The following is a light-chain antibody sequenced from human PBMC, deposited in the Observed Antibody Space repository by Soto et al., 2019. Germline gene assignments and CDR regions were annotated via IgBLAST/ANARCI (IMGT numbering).Light chain of an antibody. Sequence: DIQMTQSPSSVSASVGDRVTITCRAGQGIGSWLAWYQQKPGKAPQLLIYAASSLQSGVPSRFSGRGSGTDFTLTISSLQAEXXATXXXXQXSTFPHTFGQGTKLEIK. CDR2: AAS. CDR3: XQXSTFPHT. J-gene: IGKJ2*01. V-gene: IGKV1D-12*01. CDR1: QGIGSW.